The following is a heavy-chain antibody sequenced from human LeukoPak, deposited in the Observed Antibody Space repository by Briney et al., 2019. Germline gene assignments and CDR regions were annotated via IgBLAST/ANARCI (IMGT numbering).Heavy chain of an antibody. V-gene: IGHV4-61*02. CDR1: VCSISSGSYS. CDR2: VYTSGST. J-gene: IGHJ4*02. CDR3: ASTYYGSGSADY. Sequence: SQTLSLTCTVPVCSISSGSYSTSSIRQPAGKGLERMGRVYTSGSTNNNPSPKSRVTISVDTSKTQFSLTLSSVTAADTAVYYCASTYYGSGSADYWGQGTLVTVSS. D-gene: IGHD3-10*01.